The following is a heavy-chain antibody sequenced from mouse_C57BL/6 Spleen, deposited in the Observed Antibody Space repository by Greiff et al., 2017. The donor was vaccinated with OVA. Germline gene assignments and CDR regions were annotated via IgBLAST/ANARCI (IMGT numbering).Heavy chain of an antibody. J-gene: IGHJ1*03. V-gene: IGHV1-61*01. CDR1: GYTFTSYW. D-gene: IGHD1-1*01. CDR3: ARDYSGYFDV. Sequence: VKLQQPGAELVRPGSSVKLSCKASGYTFTSYWMDWVKQRPGQGLEWIGNIYPSDSETHYNQKFKDKATLTVDKSSSTAYMQLSSLTSEDSAVYYCARDYSGYFDVWGTGTTVTVSS. CDR2: IYPSDSET.